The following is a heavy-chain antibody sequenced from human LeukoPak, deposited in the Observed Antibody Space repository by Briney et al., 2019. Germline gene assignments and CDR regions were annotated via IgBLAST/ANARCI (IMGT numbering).Heavy chain of an antibody. V-gene: IGHV3-74*01. Sequence: GGSLRLSCAVSGFTSGFTFSSRWMHWVRQAPGKGLVWVSLVKNDGTTNYADSVKGRFTVSRDNAKNTMYIQMNNLRVEDTALYFCHPLGYTSNWGQGTLVTVSS. CDR2: VKNDGTT. CDR1: GFTFSSRW. J-gene: IGHJ4*02. D-gene: IGHD6-19*01. CDR3: HPLGYTSN.